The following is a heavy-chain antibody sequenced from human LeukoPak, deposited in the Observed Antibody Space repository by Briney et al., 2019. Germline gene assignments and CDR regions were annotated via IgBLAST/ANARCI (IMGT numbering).Heavy chain of an antibody. CDR1: GYTFTGYY. D-gene: IGHD3-3*01. V-gene: IGHV1-8*03. J-gene: IGHJ4*02. CDR3: ARDRNTDFWSGYYTNYFDY. CDR2: MNPNSGNT. Sequence: ASVKVSCKASGYTFTGYYMHWVRQATGQGLEWIGWMNPNSGNTGYAQKFQGRVTITRNTSISTAYMELSSLRSEDTAVYYCARDRNTDFWSGYYTNYFDYWGQGTLVTVSS.